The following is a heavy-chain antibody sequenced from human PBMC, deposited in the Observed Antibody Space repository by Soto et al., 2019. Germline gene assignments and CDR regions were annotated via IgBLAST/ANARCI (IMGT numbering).Heavy chain of an antibody. V-gene: IGHV6-1*01. CDR3: ARDQLGFSSTTCYYSYGMTS. D-gene: IGHD2-2*01. J-gene: IGHJ6*02. CDR1: GDSVSSNSAA. CDR2: TYYRSKWYN. Sequence: SQTLSLTCAISGDSVSSNSAAWNWIRQSPSRGLEWLGRTYYRSKWYNDYAVSVKSRITINPDTSKNQFSLQLNSVTPEDTAVYYCARDQLGFSSTTCYYSYGMTSGAKGPRSPSP.